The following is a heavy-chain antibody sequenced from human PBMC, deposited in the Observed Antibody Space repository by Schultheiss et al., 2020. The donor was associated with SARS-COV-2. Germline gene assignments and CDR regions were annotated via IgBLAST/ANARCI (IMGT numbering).Heavy chain of an antibody. CDR1: GFTFSSYA. CDR3: AKAQYYDFWSGLPNWFDP. V-gene: IGHV3-23*01. CDR2: ISGSGGST. Sequence: GESLKISCAASGFTFSSYAMSWVRQAPGKGLEWVSAISGSGGSTYYADSVKGRFTISRDNSKNTLYLQMNSLRAEDTAVYYCAKAQYYDFWSGLPNWFDPWGQGTLVTVSS. J-gene: IGHJ5*02. D-gene: IGHD3-3*01.